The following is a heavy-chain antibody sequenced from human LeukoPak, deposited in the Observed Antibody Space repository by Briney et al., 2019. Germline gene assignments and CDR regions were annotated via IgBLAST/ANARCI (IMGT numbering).Heavy chain of an antibody. CDR2: IYTSGSA. CDR1: GGSISSYY. V-gene: IGHV4-4*07. J-gene: IGHJ4*02. CDR3: ARDGYYYDSSGYSYYFDY. D-gene: IGHD3-22*01. Sequence: SETLSLTCTVSGGSISSYYWSWIRQPAGKGLEWIGRIYTSGSANYNPSLTSRVTMSVDPSKNQFSLKLSSVTAADTAVYYCARDGYYYDSSGYSYYFDYWGQGTLVTVSS.